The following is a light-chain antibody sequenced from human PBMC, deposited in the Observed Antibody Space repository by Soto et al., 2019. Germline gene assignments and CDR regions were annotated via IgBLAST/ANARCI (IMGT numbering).Light chain of an antibody. CDR3: QQYNSYPIT. J-gene: IGKJ5*01. CDR2: KAS. CDR1: QSISSW. Sequence: DIQMTQSPSTLSASVGDRVTITCRARQSISSWLAWYQQKPGKATKLLIYKASSLESGVPSRFSGSGSGTEFTLTISSLQPDDFATYYCQQYNSYPITFGQGTRLEIK. V-gene: IGKV1-5*03.